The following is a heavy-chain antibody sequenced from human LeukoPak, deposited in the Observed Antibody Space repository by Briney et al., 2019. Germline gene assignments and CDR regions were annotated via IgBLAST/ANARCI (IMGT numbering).Heavy chain of an antibody. CDR3: APSGTDCSTDYYFDY. J-gene: IGHJ4*02. V-gene: IGHV1-2*02. CDR1: GYTFTGYY. Sequence: ASVKVSCKASGYTFTGYYMHWVRQAPGQGLEWMGWINPNSGGTNYAQKFQGRVTMTRDTSISTAYMELSRLRSDDTAVYYCAPSGTDCSTDYYFDYWGQGTLVTVSS. CDR2: INPNSGGT. D-gene: IGHD1-26*01.